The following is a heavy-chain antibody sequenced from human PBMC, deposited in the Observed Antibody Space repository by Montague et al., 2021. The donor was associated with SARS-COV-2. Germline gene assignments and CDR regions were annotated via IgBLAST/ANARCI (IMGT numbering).Heavy chain of an antibody. CDR2: IYYSGST. D-gene: IGHD3-3*01. CDR1: GGSISSYY. CDR3: ARVVGDYDFWSGQYYYYYYMDV. J-gene: IGHJ6*03. Sequence: SETLSLTCTVSGGSISSYYWSWIRQPPGKGLEWIGYIYYSGSTNYNPSLKSRVTISVDTSKNQFSLKLSSVTAADTAVYSSARVVGDYDFWSGQYYYYYYMDVWGRGTTVTVSS. V-gene: IGHV4-59*01.